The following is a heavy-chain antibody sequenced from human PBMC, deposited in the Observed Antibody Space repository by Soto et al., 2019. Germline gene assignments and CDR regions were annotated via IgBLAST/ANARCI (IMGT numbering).Heavy chain of an antibody. CDR3: AKDQRPGCPNGCFGIGGVF. J-gene: IGHJ4*02. V-gene: IGHV3-23*01. Sequence: PGGSLRLSCAASGFPFSEFAMSWVRQAPGKGLEWVSGITDNGATTYYADSVKGRFTISRDNSKNTLYLEMNSLRAEDAAIYHCAKDQRPGCPNGCFGIGGVFCGQGTPVTVYS. D-gene: IGHD3-16*01. CDR1: GFPFSEFA. CDR2: ITDNGATT.